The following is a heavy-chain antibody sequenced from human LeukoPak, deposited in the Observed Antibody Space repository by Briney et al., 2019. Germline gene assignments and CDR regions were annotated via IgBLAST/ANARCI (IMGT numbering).Heavy chain of an antibody. CDR3: ARDPGYSYGYYYYGMDV. D-gene: IGHD5-18*01. V-gene: IGHV1-18*01. CDR2: ISAYNGNT. Sequence: AASVKVSCKASGYTFTSYGISWVRQAPGQGLEWMGWISAYNGNTNYAQKLQGRVTMTTDTSTSTAYMELRSLRSDDTAVYYCARDPGYSYGYYYYGMDVWGQGTTVTVSS. CDR1: GYTFTSYG. J-gene: IGHJ6*02.